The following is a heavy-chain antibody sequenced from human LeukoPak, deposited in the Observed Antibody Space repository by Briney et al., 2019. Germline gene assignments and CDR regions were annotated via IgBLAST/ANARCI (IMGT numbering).Heavy chain of an antibody. CDR3: THSPYQLLYIGYDY. Sequence: PGGSLRPSCAASGFTFSSSAMSWVRQAPGKGLEWVSAISNNGGYTYYADSVQGRFTISRDNSKSTLCLQMNSLKTEDTAVYYCTHSPYQLLYIGYDYWGQGTLVTVSS. CDR2: ISNNGGYT. CDR1: GFTFSSSA. D-gene: IGHD2-2*02. J-gene: IGHJ4*02. V-gene: IGHV3-23*01.